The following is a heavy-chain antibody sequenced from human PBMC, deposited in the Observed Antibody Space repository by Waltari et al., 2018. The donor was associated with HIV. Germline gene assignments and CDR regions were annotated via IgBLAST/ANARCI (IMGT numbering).Heavy chain of an antibody. CDR2: ISYSGST. CDR1: GGSIRSGGSY. D-gene: IGHD5-18*01. V-gene: IGHV4-31*03. Sequence: QVQLQESGPGLVKPSQTLSLTCTVSGGSIRSGGSYWSWIRQHPGKGLEWIGYISYSGSTYYNPSLKSRVTISVDTSKNQFSLKLSSVTAADTAVYYCARILRGYSYGYFDYWGQGTLVTVSS. CDR3: ARILRGYSYGYFDY. J-gene: IGHJ4*02.